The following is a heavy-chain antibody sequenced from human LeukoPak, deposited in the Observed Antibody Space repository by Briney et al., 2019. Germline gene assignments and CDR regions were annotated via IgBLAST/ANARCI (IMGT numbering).Heavy chain of an antibody. CDR1: GFTFSSYA. V-gene: IGHV3-30*01. CDR2: ISYDGSSK. D-gene: IGHD2-2*01. Sequence: PGGSLRLSCAASGFTFSSYAMHWVRQAPGKGLEWVAVISYDGSSKYYADSVKGRFTISRDNSKNTLYLQMNSLRAEDTAVYYCARGYCSSTSCYSPRLDYYYMDVWGKGTTVTVSS. J-gene: IGHJ6*03. CDR3: ARGYCSSTSCYSPRLDYYYMDV.